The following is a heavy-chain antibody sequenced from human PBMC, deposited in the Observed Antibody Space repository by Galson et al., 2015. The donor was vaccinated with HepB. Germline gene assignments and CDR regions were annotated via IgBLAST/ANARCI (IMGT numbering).Heavy chain of an antibody. J-gene: IGHJ4*02. CDR3: ARDTPFSYFDY. V-gene: IGHV1-3*04. CDR2: INTNNGNT. Sequence: SVKVSCKASGYTLTTYAMHWVRQAPGQRLEWMGWINTNNGNTKYSQKFQGRVTITRDTSASTAYMELSSLRSEDTAVYYCARDTPFSYFDYWGQGTLVTVSS. CDR1: GYTLTTYA.